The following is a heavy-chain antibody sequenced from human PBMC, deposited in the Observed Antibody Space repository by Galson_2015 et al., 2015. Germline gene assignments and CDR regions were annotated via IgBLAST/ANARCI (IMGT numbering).Heavy chain of an antibody. D-gene: IGHD6-6*01. Sequence: LEWLANIKPDGSDRYYADSVKGRFIISRDNAKKSLYLQMNSLRDEDTAVYYCACFSIAARPLDYWGQGTLVTVSS. V-gene: IGHV3-7*01. CDR3: ACFSIAARPLDY. J-gene: IGHJ4*02. CDR2: IKPDGSDR.